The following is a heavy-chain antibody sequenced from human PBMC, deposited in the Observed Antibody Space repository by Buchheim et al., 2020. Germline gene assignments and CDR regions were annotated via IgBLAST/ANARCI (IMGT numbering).Heavy chain of an antibody. CDR1: GFTFSSHG. J-gene: IGHJ4*02. Sequence: QVQLVESGGGVVQPGRSLRLSCAASGFTFSSHGMHWVRQAPGKGLEWVAVILYDGSNKHYADSVKGRFTISRDNSKNTPYLQMNSMRVEDTAVYYCANGGNALFDYWGQGTL. V-gene: IGHV3-30*18. CDR3: ANGGNALFDY. CDR2: ILYDGSNK. D-gene: IGHD4-23*01.